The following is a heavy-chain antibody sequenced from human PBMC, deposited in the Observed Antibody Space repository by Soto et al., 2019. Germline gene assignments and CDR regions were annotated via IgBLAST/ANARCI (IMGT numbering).Heavy chain of an antibody. J-gene: IGHJ6*02. D-gene: IGHD2-2*01. Sequence: ASVKVSCKASGGNFGSYAISWVRQAPGQGPEWMGGIIPITGTANYAQKFQGRVTITADESTSTASMQLSSLRSEDTAVYYCARSQGSSTSLEIYYYYYYGMDVWGQGTTVPVSS. CDR2: IIPITGTA. V-gene: IGHV1-69*13. CDR3: ARSQGSSTSLEIYYYYYYGMDV. CDR1: GGNFGSYA.